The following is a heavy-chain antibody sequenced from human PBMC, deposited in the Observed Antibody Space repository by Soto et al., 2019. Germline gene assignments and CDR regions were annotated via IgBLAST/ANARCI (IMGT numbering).Heavy chain of an antibody. J-gene: IGHJ6*03. CDR3: SRVRPLVGYFYYSMDV. CDR2: ISAYNGDT. Sequence: QVQLLQSGAEVKKPGASVQVSCKASGYTVTNYGITWVRQAPGHGLEWRGWISAYNGDTHYTQRLQGRVTMTTDTSTITAYMELSGLRSDDTAVYYCSRVRPLVGYFYYSMDVWGKGTTVTVSS. CDR1: GYTVTNYG. D-gene: IGHD6-6*01. V-gene: IGHV1-18*01.